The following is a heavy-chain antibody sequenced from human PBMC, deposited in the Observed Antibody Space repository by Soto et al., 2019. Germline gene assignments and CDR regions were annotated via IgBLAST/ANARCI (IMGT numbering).Heavy chain of an antibody. CDR1: GGSISSFY. J-gene: IGHJ4*02. CDR3: AREVYSYGLDY. D-gene: IGHD5-18*01. CDR2: IYYSGST. Sequence: SETLSLTSTVSGGSISSFYWSWIRQPPGKGLEWIGYIYYSGSTNYNPSLKSRVTISVDTSKNQFSLKLSSVTAADTAVYYCAREVYSYGLDYWGQGTLVTVSS. V-gene: IGHV4-59*01.